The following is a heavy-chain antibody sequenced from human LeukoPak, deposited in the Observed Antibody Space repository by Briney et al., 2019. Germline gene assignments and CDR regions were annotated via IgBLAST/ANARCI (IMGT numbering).Heavy chain of an antibody. V-gene: IGHV4-39*01. CDR1: GGSISSSAYY. CDR2: IYYSGST. Sequence: PSETLSLTCTVSGGSISSSAYYWGWIRQPPGKGLEWIGSIYYSGSTYYNPSLKSRVTISVDTSKNQFSLKLSSVTAADTAVYYCARHLGWELQSPFDYWGQGTLVTVSS. CDR3: ARHLGWELQSPFDY. J-gene: IGHJ4*02. D-gene: IGHD1-26*01.